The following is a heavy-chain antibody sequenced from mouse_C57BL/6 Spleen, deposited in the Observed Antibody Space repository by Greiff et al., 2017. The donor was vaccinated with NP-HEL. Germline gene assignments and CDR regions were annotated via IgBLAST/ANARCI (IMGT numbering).Heavy chain of an antibody. V-gene: IGHV1-64*01. Sequence: QVQLQQPGAELVKPGASVKLSCKASGYTFTSYWMHWVKQRPGQGLEWIGMIHPNSGSTNYNEKFKSKATLTVDKSSCTAYMQLSSLTSEDSAVYYCARSGDGYSRGDYWGQGTTLTVSS. J-gene: IGHJ2*01. CDR1: GYTFTSYW. D-gene: IGHD2-3*01. CDR2: IHPNSGST. CDR3: ARSGDGYSRGDY.